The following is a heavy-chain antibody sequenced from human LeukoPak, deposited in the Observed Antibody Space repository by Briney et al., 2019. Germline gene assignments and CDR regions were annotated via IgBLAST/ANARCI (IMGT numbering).Heavy chain of an antibody. Sequence: ASVKVSCKASGYTFTSYGISWVRQAPGQGLEWMGGIIPIFGTANYAQKFQGRVTITTDESTSTAYMELSSLRSEDTAVYYCAIGITDWGPYYFDYWGQGTLVTVSS. V-gene: IGHV1-69*05. CDR1: GYTFTSYG. CDR3: AIGITDWGPYYFDY. D-gene: IGHD3-16*01. J-gene: IGHJ4*02. CDR2: IIPIFGTA.